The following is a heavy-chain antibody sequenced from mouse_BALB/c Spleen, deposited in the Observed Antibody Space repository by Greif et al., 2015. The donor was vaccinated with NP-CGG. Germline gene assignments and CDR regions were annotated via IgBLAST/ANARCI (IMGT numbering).Heavy chain of an antibody. Sequence: LVESGPELVKPGASVKISCKASGYTFTDYYINWVKQKPGQGLEWIGWIYPGSGNTKYNEKFKGKATLTVDTSSSTAYMQLSSLTSEDTAVYFCARSEAYYFDYWGQGTTLTVSS. D-gene: IGHD3-2*02. CDR2: IYPGSGNT. J-gene: IGHJ2*01. V-gene: IGHV1-84*02. CDR1: GYTFTDYY. CDR3: ARSEAYYFDY.